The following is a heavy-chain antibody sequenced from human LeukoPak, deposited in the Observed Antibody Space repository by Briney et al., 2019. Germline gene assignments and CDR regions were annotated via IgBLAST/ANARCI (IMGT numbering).Heavy chain of an antibody. V-gene: IGHV1-69*06. D-gene: IGHD3-16*02. J-gene: IGHJ6*04. CDR2: IIPIFGTA. CDR1: GGTFSSYA. Sequence: ASVKVSCKASGGTFSSYAISWVRQAPGQGLEWMGGIIPIFGTANYAQKFQGRVTITADKSTSTAYMELSSLRSEDTAVYYCARASSDYVWGSYRSPYYYYGMDVWAKGPRSPSPQ. CDR3: ARASSDYVWGSYRSPYYYYGMDV.